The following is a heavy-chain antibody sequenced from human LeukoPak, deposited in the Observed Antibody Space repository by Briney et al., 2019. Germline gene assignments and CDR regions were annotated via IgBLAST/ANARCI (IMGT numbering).Heavy chain of an antibody. Sequence: SETLFLTCSVSGGSIISYYWSWIRQPPGKGLEWIGYIYSSGDTNYSPSLRSRVTMSVDTSKNQFSLKLSSVTAADTAVYYCARDRRRERLHAFDIWGQGTRVTVSS. V-gene: IGHV4-4*08. CDR2: IYSSGDT. J-gene: IGHJ3*02. CDR3: ARDRRRERLHAFDI. D-gene: IGHD1-26*01. CDR1: GGSIISYY.